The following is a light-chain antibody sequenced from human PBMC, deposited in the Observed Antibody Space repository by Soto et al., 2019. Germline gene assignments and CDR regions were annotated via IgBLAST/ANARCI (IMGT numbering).Light chain of an antibody. CDR3: CSYAGSSSYYV. V-gene: IGLV2-23*01. CDR1: SSDVGSYNL. CDR2: EGS. J-gene: IGLJ1*01. Sequence: QSALTQPASVSGSPGQSITISCTGTSSDVGSYNLVSWYQQHSGKAPKLMIYEGSKRPSGVSNRFSGAKSGNTASLTISGLQAEDEADHYCCSYAGSSSYYVFGTGTKVTVL.